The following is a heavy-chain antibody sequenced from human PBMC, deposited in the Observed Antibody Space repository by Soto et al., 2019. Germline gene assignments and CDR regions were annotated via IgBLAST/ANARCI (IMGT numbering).Heavy chain of an antibody. Sequence: PGGSLRLSCAASGFTFSSYGMHWVRQAPGKGLEWVAVIWYDGSNKYYGDSMKGGFTISRDNAKNSLYLEMNSLRAEDTAVYYCARESEDLTSNFDYWGQGTLVTVSS. CDR1: GFTFSSYG. J-gene: IGHJ4*02. CDR3: ARESEDLTSNFDY. V-gene: IGHV3-33*01. CDR2: IWYDGSNK.